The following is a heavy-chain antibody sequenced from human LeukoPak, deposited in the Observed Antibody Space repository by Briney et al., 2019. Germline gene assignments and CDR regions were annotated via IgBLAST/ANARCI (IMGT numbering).Heavy chain of an antibody. Sequence: SETLSLTCTVSGGSISSGDYYWSWIRQPAGEGLEWIGRIHTSGNTDYNPSLKSRVTMSVDTSKNQFSLKVRSVTVADTAVYYCAREGSATARPFVSNDYWGQGTLVTVSS. CDR1: GGSISSGDYY. V-gene: IGHV4-61*02. D-gene: IGHD6-6*01. J-gene: IGHJ4*02. CDR3: AREGSATARPFVSNDY. CDR2: IHTSGNT.